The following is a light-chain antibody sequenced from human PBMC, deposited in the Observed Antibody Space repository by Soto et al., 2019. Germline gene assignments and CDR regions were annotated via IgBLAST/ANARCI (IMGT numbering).Light chain of an antibody. CDR2: DAS. CDR3: QQRSDWPLT. CDR1: QSVSSY. Sequence: EIVLTQSPATLSLSPGERATLSCRASQSVSSYLGWYQQKPGQAPRLLIYDASNRATDIPARFSGSGSGTDFTLTISSLEPEDCAVYYCQQRSDWPLTFGGGTKVEIK. V-gene: IGKV3-11*01. J-gene: IGKJ4*01.